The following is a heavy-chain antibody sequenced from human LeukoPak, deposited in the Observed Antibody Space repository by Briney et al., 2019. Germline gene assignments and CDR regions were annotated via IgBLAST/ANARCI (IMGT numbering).Heavy chain of an antibody. J-gene: IGHJ4*02. CDR3: PKMRGIVITFGGVIFDS. V-gene: IGHV3-23*01. D-gene: IGHD3-16*01. CDR1: GFIFSFNA. Sequence: GGSLRLSCVSSGFIFSFNAMRWVRQAPGKGLEWVSGMSAGGTSTYYADSVKGRFTISRDNSKNTLYLHMKSLEVADRAMYSWPKMRGIVITFGGVIFDSWGQGTLATVSS. CDR2: MSAGGTST.